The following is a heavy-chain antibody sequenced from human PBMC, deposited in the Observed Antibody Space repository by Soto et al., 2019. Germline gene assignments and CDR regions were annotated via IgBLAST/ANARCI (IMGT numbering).Heavy chain of an antibody. J-gene: IGHJ4*02. CDR1: GFTFSNAW. V-gene: IGHV3-15*01. D-gene: IGHD3-3*01. CDR3: TTEHAVFGVVIVPLDY. Sequence: GGSLRLSCAASGFTFSNAWMSWVRQAPGKGLEWVGRIKSKSDGGTTDYAAPVKGRVAISRDDSSNTLYLQMNSLKTEDTAVYYGTTEHAVFGVVIVPLDYWGQGTLVTVSS. CDR2: IKSKSDGGTT.